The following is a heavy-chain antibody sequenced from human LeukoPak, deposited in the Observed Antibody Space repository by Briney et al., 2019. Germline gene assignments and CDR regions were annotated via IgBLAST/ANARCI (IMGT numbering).Heavy chain of an antibody. CDR3: PRGPFYDSSGSHH. CDR2: IYSGGNT. Sequence: GGSLRLSCAASGYTVSTNYMSWVRQAPGKALEWVSIIYSGGNTYYADSVKGRFIISRDSSKNTLYLQMDSLRAEDTAVYYCPRGPFYDSSGSHHWGQGTMVTVSS. J-gene: IGHJ3*01. CDR1: GYTVSTNY. D-gene: IGHD3-22*01. V-gene: IGHV3-53*01.